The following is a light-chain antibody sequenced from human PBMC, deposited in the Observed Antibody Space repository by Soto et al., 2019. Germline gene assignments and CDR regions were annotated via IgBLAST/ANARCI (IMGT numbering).Light chain of an antibody. CDR3: QRAYTHPLT. Sequence: DIQMTQSPSSVSASVGDTVTITCRASQGVGVWLGWYQQKPGTAPHLLIYGASGLQVGVPSRFSGSVSGADFTLTINNLQPEDFATYFCQRAYTHPLTFGGGTKVEIK. CDR1: QGVGVW. V-gene: IGKV1-12*01. CDR2: GAS. J-gene: IGKJ4*01.